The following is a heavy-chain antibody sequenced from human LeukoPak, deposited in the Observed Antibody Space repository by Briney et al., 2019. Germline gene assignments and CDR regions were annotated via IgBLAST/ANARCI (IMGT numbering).Heavy chain of an antibody. J-gene: IGHJ4*02. CDR3: ARGAGVTDHGYSSSWYAR. V-gene: IGHV4-31*03. D-gene: IGHD6-13*01. CDR2: IYYSGST. Sequence: PSQTLSLTCTVSGGSISSGGYSWSWIRQHPGKGLEWIGYIYYSGSTYYNPSLKSRVTISVDTSKNQFSLKLSSVTAADTAVYYCARGAGVTDHGYSSSWYARWGQGTLVTVSS. CDR1: GGSISSGGYS.